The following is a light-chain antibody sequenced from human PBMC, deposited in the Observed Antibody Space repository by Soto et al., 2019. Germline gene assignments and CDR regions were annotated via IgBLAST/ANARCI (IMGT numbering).Light chain of an antibody. CDR1: QTISSSF. CDR3: HQFGRSPLDT. CDR2: RAS. V-gene: IGKV3-20*01. Sequence: EIVLTQSPGTLSLSPGERATLSCRASQTISSSFFAWYQQKPGQATRLLIYRASRRATGIPDRFSGSGSWTDFTLTISRLEPEDFAVYYCHQFGRSPLDTFGPGTKVEIK. J-gene: IGKJ3*01.